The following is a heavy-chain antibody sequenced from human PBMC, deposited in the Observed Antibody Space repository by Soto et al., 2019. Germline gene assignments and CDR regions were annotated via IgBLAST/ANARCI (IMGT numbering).Heavy chain of an antibody. D-gene: IGHD2-2*02. J-gene: IGHJ6*02. CDR3: ARDRRWGYCSSTSCYTRLAAAGTGYYGMDV. CDR1: GGSFSGYY. V-gene: IGHV4-34*01. Sequence: PSETLSLTCAVYGGSFSGYYWSWIRQPPGKGLEWIGEINHSGSTNYNPSLKSRVTISVDTSKNQFSLKLSSVTAADTAVYYCARDRRWGYCSSTSCYTRLAAAGTGYYGMDVWGQGTTVTVSS. CDR2: INHSGST.